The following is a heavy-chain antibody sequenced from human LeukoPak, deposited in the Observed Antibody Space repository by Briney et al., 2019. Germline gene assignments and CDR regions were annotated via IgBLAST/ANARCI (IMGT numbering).Heavy chain of an antibody. CDR1: GGSISTGDYY. J-gene: IGHJ4*02. CDR2: IYYSGST. Sequence: SETLSLTCTVSGGSISTGDYYWSWIRQHPGMGLEWIGYIYYSGSTYYNPSLKRRVTISVDTSKNQFSLNLSSVAAADTAVYYCGRGGIAAAASGIDYWGQGTLVAVSS. CDR3: GRGGIAAAASGIDY. D-gene: IGHD6-13*01. V-gene: IGHV4-31*03.